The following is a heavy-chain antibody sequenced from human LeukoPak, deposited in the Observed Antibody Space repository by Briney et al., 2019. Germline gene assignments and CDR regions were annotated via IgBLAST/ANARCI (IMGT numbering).Heavy chain of an antibody. Sequence: ASVKVSCKASGYTFTSYGLTWVRQAPGQGLEWMGWISAYNGNTNYAQKLQGRVTMTTDTSTSTAYMELRSLRSDDTAVYYCARSPTGSSSWDFDYWGQGTLVTVSS. CDR3: ARSPTGSSSWDFDY. CDR1: GYTFTSYG. J-gene: IGHJ4*02. CDR2: ISAYNGNT. D-gene: IGHD6-13*01. V-gene: IGHV1-18*01.